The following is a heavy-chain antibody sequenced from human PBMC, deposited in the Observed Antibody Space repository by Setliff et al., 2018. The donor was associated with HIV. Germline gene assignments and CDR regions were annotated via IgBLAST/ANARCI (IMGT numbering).Heavy chain of an antibody. CDR3: AREGGPSQYDAFYM. CDR2: ISSDSSPI. J-gene: IGHJ3*02. V-gene: IGHV3-48*01. Sequence: PGGSLRLSCAASGFTFSSYSMNWVRQAPGKGLEWVAYISSDSSPIYYAASVKGRFTIARDNAENSLYLQMNSLRAEDTAFYYCAREGGPSQYDAFYMWGQGTTVTVSS. CDR1: GFTFSSYS. D-gene: IGHD3-16*01.